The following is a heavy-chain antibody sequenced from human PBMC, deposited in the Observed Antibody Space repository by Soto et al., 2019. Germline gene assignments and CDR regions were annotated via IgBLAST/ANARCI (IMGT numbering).Heavy chain of an antibody. J-gene: IGHJ5*02. CDR3: ARGRVVYYDSSGYYYQNWFDP. D-gene: IGHD3-22*01. Sequence: ASVKVSCKASGYTFTSYGISWVRQAPGQGLEWMGWISAYNGNTNYAQKLQGRVTMTTDTSTSTAYMELRSLRSDDTAVYYCARGRVVYYDSSGYYYQNWFDPWGQGTLVTVSS. CDR1: GYTFTSYG. V-gene: IGHV1-18*01. CDR2: ISAYNGNT.